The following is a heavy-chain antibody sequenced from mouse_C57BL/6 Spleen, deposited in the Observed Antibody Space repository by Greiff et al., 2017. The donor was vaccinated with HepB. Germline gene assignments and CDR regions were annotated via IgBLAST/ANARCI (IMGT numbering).Heavy chain of an antibody. CDR1: GYSFTGYY. CDR3: ARYDYDEGWYFDV. V-gene: IGHV1-42*01. J-gene: IGHJ1*03. CDR2: INPSTGGT. D-gene: IGHD2-4*01. Sequence: EVQLQQSGPELVKPGASVKISCKASGYSFTGYYMNWVKQSPEKSLEWIGEINPSTGGTTYNQKFKAKATLTVDKSSSTAYMQLKSLTSEDSAVYYCARYDYDEGWYFDVWGTGTTVTVSS.